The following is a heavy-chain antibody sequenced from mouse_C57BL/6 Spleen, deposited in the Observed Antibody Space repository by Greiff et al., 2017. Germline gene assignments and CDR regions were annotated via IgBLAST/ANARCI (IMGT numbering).Heavy chain of an antibody. J-gene: IGHJ3*01. Sequence: VQGVESGPGLVAPSQSLSITCTVSGFSLTSYAISWVRQPPGKGLEWLGVIWTGGGTNYTSAHKSRLSISIDNSKSQVFLKMNSLQTDDTARYYCARESKEAWFAYWGQGTLVTVSA. CDR3: ARESKEAWFAY. CDR1: GFSLTSYA. D-gene: IGHD1-3*01. CDR2: IWTGGGT. V-gene: IGHV2-9-1*01.